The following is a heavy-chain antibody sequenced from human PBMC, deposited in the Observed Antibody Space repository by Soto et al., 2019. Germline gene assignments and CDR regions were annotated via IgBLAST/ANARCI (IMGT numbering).Heavy chain of an antibody. CDR1: GGSISSGGSY. J-gene: IGHJ5*02. Sequence: TLSVTCTVFGGSISSGGSYWSWIRQHPGKGLEWIGYIYYSGSTYYNPSLKSRVTISVDTSKNQFSLKLSSVTAADTAVYYCARTTYDISTGYSELSWFDPWGQGTLVTVSS. D-gene: IGHD3-9*01. CDR3: ARTTYDISTGYSELSWFDP. CDR2: IYYSGST. V-gene: IGHV4-31*03.